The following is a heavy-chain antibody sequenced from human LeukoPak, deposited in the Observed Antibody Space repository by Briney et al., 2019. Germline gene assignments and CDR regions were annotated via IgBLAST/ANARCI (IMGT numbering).Heavy chain of an antibody. V-gene: IGHV1-69-2*01. CDR1: GYTFTDYY. CDR2: VDPEDGET. Sequence: ASVKVSCKVSGYTFTDYYMHWVQQAPGKGLEWMGLVDPEDGETIYAEKFQGRVTITADTSTDTAYMELSSLRFEDTAVYYCATAPSGYSSSWYGYWGQGTLVTVSS. CDR3: ATAPSGYSSSWYGY. J-gene: IGHJ4*02. D-gene: IGHD6-13*01.